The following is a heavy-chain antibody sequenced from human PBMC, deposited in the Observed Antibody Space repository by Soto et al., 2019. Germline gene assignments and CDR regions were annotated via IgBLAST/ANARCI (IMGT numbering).Heavy chain of an antibody. Sequence: ASETLSLTCAVYGGSFSGYGWSWIRQPPGKGLEWIGEINHSGSTNYNPSLKSRVTISVDTSKNQFSLKLSSVTAADTAVYYCARVVTMVRGVTAYGMDVWGQGTTVTVSS. CDR1: GGSFSGYG. CDR3: ARVVTMVRGVTAYGMDV. D-gene: IGHD3-10*01. V-gene: IGHV4-34*01. J-gene: IGHJ6*02. CDR2: INHSGST.